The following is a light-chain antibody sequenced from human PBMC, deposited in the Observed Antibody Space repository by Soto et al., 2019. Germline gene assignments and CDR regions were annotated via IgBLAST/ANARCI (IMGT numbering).Light chain of an antibody. Sequence: SVLTQSPGTLSLSPGDRATLSCRASESVRNTYIAWYQQKPGQAPRLLISGASTGATGIPARFSGSGSGTEFTLTISSLQSEDCAIYYCQQYHTWPITFGGGTKVDIK. CDR2: GAS. V-gene: IGKV3-15*01. J-gene: IGKJ4*01. CDR3: QQYHTWPIT. CDR1: ESVRNT.